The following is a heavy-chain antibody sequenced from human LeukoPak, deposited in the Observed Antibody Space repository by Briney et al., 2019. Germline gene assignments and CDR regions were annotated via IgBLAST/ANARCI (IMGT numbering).Heavy chain of an antibody. CDR1: GSTSVGNA. Sequence: PGGSLRLACAASGSTSVGNAMSWVRHAPGKGLEWVSAISGSGDRTHCADSVKGRFTVSRDTSKSTLFLQMNSLRAEDTAVYYCATLLRGVVVPYFDYWGQGTLVTVSS. V-gene: IGHV3-23*01. CDR2: ISGSGDRT. CDR3: ATLLRGVVVPYFDY. D-gene: IGHD3-10*01. J-gene: IGHJ4*02.